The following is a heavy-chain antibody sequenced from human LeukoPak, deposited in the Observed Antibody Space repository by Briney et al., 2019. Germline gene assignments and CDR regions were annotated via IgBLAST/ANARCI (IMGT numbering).Heavy chain of an antibody. D-gene: IGHD3-3*01. CDR1: GGSFRGYY. CDR3: AREGPQRGARRDFWSGSRLRFDP. J-gene: IGHJ5*02. CDR2: INHSGST. Sequence: NPSETLSLTCAVNGGSFRGYYWSWIRKPPGKGLEWIGEINHSGSTNYNPSLKSRVTISVDTSKNQFSLKLSSVTAADTAVYYCAREGPQRGARRDFWSGSRLRFDPWGQGTLVTVSS. V-gene: IGHV4-34*01.